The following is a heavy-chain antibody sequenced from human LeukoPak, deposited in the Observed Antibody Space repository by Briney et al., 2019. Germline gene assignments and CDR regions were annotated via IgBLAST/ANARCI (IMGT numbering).Heavy chain of an antibody. J-gene: IGHJ5*02. Sequence: PGGSLRLSCAASGFTFSSYAMSWVRQAPGKGLEWVSAISGSGGSTYYADSVKGRFTISRDNSKNTLYLQMNSLRAEDTAVYYCAKDKGEWFGEPWFDPWGQGTLVTVSS. CDR3: AKDKGEWFGEPWFDP. D-gene: IGHD3-10*01. CDR1: GFTFSSYA. CDR2: ISGSGGST. V-gene: IGHV3-23*01.